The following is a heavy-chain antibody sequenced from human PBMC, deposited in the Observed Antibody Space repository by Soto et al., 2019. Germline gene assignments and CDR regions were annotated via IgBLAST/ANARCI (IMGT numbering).Heavy chain of an antibody. CDR3: ARWWSGSRQGFDP. D-gene: IGHD3-3*01. Sequence: QVQLQESGPGLVKPSQTLSLTCTVSGGSISSGDYYWSWIRQHPGKGLEWIGYIYYSGSTYYNPSLKCRXXISVGTSKNQFSLKLSSVTAADTAVYYCARWWSGSRQGFDPWGQGTLVTVSS. CDR2: IYYSGST. J-gene: IGHJ5*02. V-gene: IGHV4-31*03. CDR1: GGSISSGDYY.